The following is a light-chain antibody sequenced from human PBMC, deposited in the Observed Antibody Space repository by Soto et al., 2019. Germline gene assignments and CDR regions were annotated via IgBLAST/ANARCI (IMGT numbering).Light chain of an antibody. J-gene: IGLJ1*01. CDR2: DVY. CDR3: TSYTASSPFYV. CDR1: RTDGDGHDY. Sequence: QSVLTQPAYVSRAPGQSIAISCIGVRTDGDGHDYVSWYQQHPGQAPQLIIYDVYNRPSGVSDRFSGSKSGNTASLVISGLQAEDEADYFCTSYTASSPFYVFGAGTKVTVL. V-gene: IGLV2-14*03.